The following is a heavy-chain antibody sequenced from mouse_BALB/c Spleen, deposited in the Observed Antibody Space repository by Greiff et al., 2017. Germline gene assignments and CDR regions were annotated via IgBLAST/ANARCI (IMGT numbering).Heavy chain of an antibody. V-gene: IGHV1-69*02. CDR1: GYTFTSYW. J-gene: IGHJ3*01. D-gene: IGHD2-12*01. CDR2: IDPSDSET. Sequence: QVQLQQPGAELVKPGAPVKLSCKASGYTFTSYWMNWVKQRPGRGLEWIGRIDPSDSETHYNQKFKDKATLTVDKSSSTAYIQLSSLTSEDSAVYYCARSERRAWFAYWGQGTLVTVSA. CDR3: ARSERRAWFAY.